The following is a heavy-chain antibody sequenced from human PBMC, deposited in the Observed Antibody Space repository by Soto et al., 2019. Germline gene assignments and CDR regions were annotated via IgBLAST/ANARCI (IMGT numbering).Heavy chain of an antibody. CDR1: GFNFNDYQ. CDR3: VRDQFDIFGYHWFDR. CDR2: ISPGLSFI. D-gene: IGHD5-18*01. J-gene: IGHJ5*02. V-gene: IGHV3-21*01. Sequence: EVQLVESGGGLVKPGGSLRLSCAASGFNFNDYQIHWVRQAPGEGLEWVSGISPGLSFIYYADSVRGRFTISRDNSNKSVFLQLNSLIVDDTATYYCVRDQFDIFGYHWFDRWGQGTLVTVSS.